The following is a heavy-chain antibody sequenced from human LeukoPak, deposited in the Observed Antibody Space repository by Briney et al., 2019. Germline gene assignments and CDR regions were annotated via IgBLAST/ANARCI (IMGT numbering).Heavy chain of an antibody. Sequence: SVKVSCKASGYTFTSYYMHWVRQAPGQGLEWMGRIIPILGIANYAQKFQGRVTITADKSTSTAYMELSSLRSDDTAVYYCARMEHYYYGMDVWGQGTTVTVSS. J-gene: IGHJ6*02. CDR3: ARMEHYYYGMDV. V-gene: IGHV1-69*02. CDR2: IIPILGIA. CDR1: GYTFTSYY. D-gene: IGHD1/OR15-1a*01.